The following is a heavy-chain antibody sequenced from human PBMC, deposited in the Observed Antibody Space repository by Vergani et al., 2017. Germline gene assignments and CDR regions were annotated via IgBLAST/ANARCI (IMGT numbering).Heavy chain of an antibody. D-gene: IGHD5-12*01. CDR2: IYPADSDT. Sequence: EVELVQSGPEMRKPGESLKISCKGSEYSFGNYWIGWVRQMPGKGLEWMGIIYPADSDTRYSPSFQGQVTISADKSISTAFLQWDSLKASDTALYYCTRPTTYTDSWGQGTLVTVSS. J-gene: IGHJ4*02. CDR3: TRPTTYTDS. CDR1: EYSFGNYW. V-gene: IGHV5-51*03.